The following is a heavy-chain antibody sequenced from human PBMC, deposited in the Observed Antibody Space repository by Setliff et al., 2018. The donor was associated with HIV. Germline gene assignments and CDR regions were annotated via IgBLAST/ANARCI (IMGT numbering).Heavy chain of an antibody. CDR1: GFSLSTSGVG. Sequence: SGPTLVNPTQTLTLTCTFSGFSLSTSGVGVGWIRQPPGKALEWIGYIHHSGSTFYSPSLKSRVTISIDTSKSQFSLRLSSVAAADTAVYYCARGDYSSPYNWIDPWGQGTLVTVSS. CDR3: ARGDYSSPYNWIDP. J-gene: IGHJ5*02. D-gene: IGHD6-6*01. V-gene: IGHV4-31*03. CDR2: IHHSGST.